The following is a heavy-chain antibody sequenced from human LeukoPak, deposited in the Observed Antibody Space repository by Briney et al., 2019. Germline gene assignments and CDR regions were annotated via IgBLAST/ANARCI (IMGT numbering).Heavy chain of an antibody. CDR3: ARPGGYCSSTSCYKDDAFDI. V-gene: IGHV4-39*07. J-gene: IGHJ3*02. CDR1: GGSISSSSYY. CDR2: IYHSGST. D-gene: IGHD2-2*02. Sequence: SETLSLTCTVSGGSISSSSYYWGWIRQPPGKGLEWIGSIYHSGSTYYNPSLKSRVTISVDTSKNQFSLKLSSVTAADTAVYYCARPGGYCSSTSCYKDDAFDIWGQGTMVTVSS.